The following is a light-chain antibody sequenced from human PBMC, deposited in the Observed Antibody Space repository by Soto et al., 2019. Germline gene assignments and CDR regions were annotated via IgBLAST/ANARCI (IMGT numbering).Light chain of an antibody. Sequence: DIQMTQSPSTLSASVGDSVTITCRASQSITIWLAWYQQKPGKAPKLLIYDASSLEGGVPSRFSGSGSGTEFTLTISGLQPDDFATYYCQQYNSFSLTFGQGTKVDIK. CDR3: QQYNSFSLT. J-gene: IGKJ1*01. CDR2: DAS. CDR1: QSITIW. V-gene: IGKV1-5*01.